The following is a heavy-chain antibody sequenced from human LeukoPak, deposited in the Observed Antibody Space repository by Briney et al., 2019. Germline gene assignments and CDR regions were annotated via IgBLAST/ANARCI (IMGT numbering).Heavy chain of an antibody. J-gene: IGHJ6*03. CDR2: IYYSGST. CDR1: GGSISSHY. Sequence: SETLSLTCTVSGGSISSHYWSWIRQPPGKGLEWIGYIYYSGSTNYNPSLKSRVTISVDTSKNQFSLKLSSVTAADTAVYYCARDRVVPAAISYYYYYYMDVWGKGTTVTVSS. CDR3: ARDRVVPAAISYYYYYYMDV. D-gene: IGHD2-2*01. V-gene: IGHV4-59*11.